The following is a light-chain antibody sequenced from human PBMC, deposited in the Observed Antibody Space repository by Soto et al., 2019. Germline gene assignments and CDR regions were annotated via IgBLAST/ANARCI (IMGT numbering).Light chain of an antibody. CDR3: QQYGRSPWT. CDR2: GAS. Sequence: EVVLTQSPGTLSLSPGERATLSCRASQSVSSNFLAWYQQKSGQAPRLLIYGASSRATGIPDRFSGSGSGTDFILIISTLEPEDFAVYYCQQYGRSPWTFGQGTKVEIK. V-gene: IGKV3-20*01. J-gene: IGKJ1*01. CDR1: QSVSSNF.